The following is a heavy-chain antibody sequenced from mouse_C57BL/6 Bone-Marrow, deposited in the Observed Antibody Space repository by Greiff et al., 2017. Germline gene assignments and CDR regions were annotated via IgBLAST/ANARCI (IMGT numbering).Heavy chain of an antibody. D-gene: IGHD1-1*01. CDR2: ISSGSSTI. CDR1: GFTFSDYG. V-gene: IGHV5-17*01. Sequence: EVQLQQSGGGLVKPGGSLKLSCAASGFTFSDYGMHWVRQAPEKGLEWVAYISSGSSTIYYADTVKGRFTISRDNDKNTLFLQMTSLRSEDTAMYYCARNNGSSFRYFDVWGTGTTVTVSS. J-gene: IGHJ1*03. CDR3: ARNNGSSFRYFDV.